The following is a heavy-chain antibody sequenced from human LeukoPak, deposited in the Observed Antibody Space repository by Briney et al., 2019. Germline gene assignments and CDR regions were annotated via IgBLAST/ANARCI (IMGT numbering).Heavy chain of an antibody. D-gene: IGHD2-15*01. J-gene: IGHJ4*02. V-gene: IGHV4-31*03. CDR3: ARGMGSYCSGGSCYFPRFDY. CDR1: DGSISSGGYY. CDR2: IYYSGTT. Sequence: SQTLSLTCTVSDGSISSGGYYWSWVRQLPGKGLEWIAYIYYSGTTYYNPSLKSRLTISADTSKNQFSLNLSSVTAADTAVYYCARGMGSYCSGGSCYFPRFDYWGQGTLVTVSS.